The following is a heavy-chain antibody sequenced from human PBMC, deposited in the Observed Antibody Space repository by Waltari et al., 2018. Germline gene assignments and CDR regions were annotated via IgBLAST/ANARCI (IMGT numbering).Heavy chain of an antibody. CDR3: ARGASKSIAARCFDY. J-gene: IGHJ4*02. Sequence: EVQLVESGGGLVKPGGSLRLSCAASGFTFSSYSMNWVRQAPGKGLEWVSSISSSSSYIYYAYSVKGRFTISRDNAKNSLYLQMNSLRAEDTAVYYCARGASKSIAARCFDYWGQGTLVTVSS. D-gene: IGHD6-6*01. V-gene: IGHV3-21*01. CDR1: GFTFSSYS. CDR2: ISSSSSYI.